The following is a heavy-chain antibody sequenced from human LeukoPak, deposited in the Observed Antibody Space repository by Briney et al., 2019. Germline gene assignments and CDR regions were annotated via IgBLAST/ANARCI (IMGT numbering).Heavy chain of an antibody. V-gene: IGHV4-34*01. CDR1: GFTFTKYG. D-gene: IGHD3-10*01. CDR3: ARGQGYRYYYGSGSYAFDI. Sequence: GSLRLSCAASGFTFTKYGMTWVRQPPGKGLEWIGEINHSGSSNYNPSLKSRVTISVDTSKNQFSLKLSSVTAADTAVYYCARGQGYRYYYGSGSYAFDIWGQGTMVTVSS. J-gene: IGHJ3*02. CDR2: INHSGSS.